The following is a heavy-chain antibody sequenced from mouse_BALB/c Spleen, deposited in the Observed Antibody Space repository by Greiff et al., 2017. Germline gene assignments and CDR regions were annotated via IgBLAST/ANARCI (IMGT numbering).Heavy chain of an antibody. CDR1: GFNIKDYY. Sequence: EVQLQQSGAELVRSGASVELSCTASGFNIKDYYMHWVKQRPEQGLEWIGWIDPENGDTEYAPKFQGKATMTADTSSNTAYLQHSSLTSEDTAVYYCNGGDGYNWYFAVWGAGTTVTVSA. D-gene: IGHD2-3*01. CDR3: NGGDGYNWYFAV. CDR2: IDPENGDT. V-gene: IGHV14-4*02. J-gene: IGHJ1*01.